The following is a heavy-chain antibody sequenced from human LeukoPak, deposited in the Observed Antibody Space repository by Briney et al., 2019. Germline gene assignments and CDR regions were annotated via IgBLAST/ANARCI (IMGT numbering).Heavy chain of an antibody. CDR3: AKDRDSSGYYFWYFDL. D-gene: IGHD3-22*01. CDR2: IPYDGSNK. Sequence: GGSLRLSCAASRFTFSSYAMHWVRQAPGKGLEWVAVIPYDGSNKYYADSVKGRFTISRDNFKNTLYLQMNSLRAEDTAVYCCAKDRDSSGYYFWYFDLWGRGTLVTVSS. V-gene: IGHV3-30*18. J-gene: IGHJ2*01. CDR1: RFTFSSYA.